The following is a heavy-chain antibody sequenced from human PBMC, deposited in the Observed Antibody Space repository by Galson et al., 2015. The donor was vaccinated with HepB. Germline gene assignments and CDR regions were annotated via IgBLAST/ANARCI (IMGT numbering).Heavy chain of an antibody. CDR2: IRSSGDHT. CDR3: AKRNNYVSGGHPFDY. CDR1: GFTFISYD. J-gene: IGHJ4*02. D-gene: IGHD2-15*01. V-gene: IGHV3-23*01. Sequence: SLRLSCAASGFTFISYDITWVRQAPGRGLEWVSVIRSSGDHTFYADSVKGRFTISIDNSKNTLFLEMNSLRAEDTAIYYWAKRNNYVSGGHPFDYWGQGILVTVSS.